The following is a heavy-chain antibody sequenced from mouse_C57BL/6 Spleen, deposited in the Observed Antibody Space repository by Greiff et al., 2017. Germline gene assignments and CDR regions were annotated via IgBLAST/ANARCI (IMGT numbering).Heavy chain of an antibody. CDR2: ISDGGSYT. CDR1: GFTFSSYA. Sequence: EVKVVESGGGLVKPGGSLKLSCAASGFTFSSYAMSWVRQTPEKRLEWVATISDGGSYTYYPDNVKGRFTISRDNAKNNLYLQMSHLKSEDTAMYYCARGYYYGSSFYYFDYWGQGTTLTVSS. CDR3: ARGYYYGSSFYYFDY. V-gene: IGHV5-4*03. D-gene: IGHD1-1*01. J-gene: IGHJ2*01.